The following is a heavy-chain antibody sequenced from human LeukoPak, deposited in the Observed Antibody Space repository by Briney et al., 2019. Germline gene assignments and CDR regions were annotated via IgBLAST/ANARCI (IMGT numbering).Heavy chain of an antibody. J-gene: IGHJ3*02. Sequence: SETLSLTCTVFGGSINSSSYYWGWIRQPPGKGLEWIGNIYYSGGTYYNPSLKSRVTISVDTSKNQFSLKLSSVTAADTAVYYCAKTLSWHDAFDIWGQGTMVTVSS. V-gene: IGHV4-39*07. CDR3: AKTLSWHDAFDI. CDR2: IYYSGGT. CDR1: GGSINSSSYY. D-gene: IGHD6-13*01.